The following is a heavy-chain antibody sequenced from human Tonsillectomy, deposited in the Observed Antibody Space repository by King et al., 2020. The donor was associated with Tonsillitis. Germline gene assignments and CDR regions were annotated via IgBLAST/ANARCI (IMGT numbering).Heavy chain of an antibody. V-gene: IGHV3-9*01. CDR2: VTWNSGSV. J-gene: IGHJ2*01. Sequence: VQLVESGGGLAQPGGSLRLSCAASGFSFREYAMHWVRQVPGKGLEWVAGVTWNSGSVDYADSVKGRFTISRDNARKSLYLQMDSLRVEDTAFYYCVKYYEDYLYYCYFDLWGRGALVTVSS. D-gene: IGHD3-16*01. CDR3: VKYYEDYLYYCYFDL. CDR1: GFSFREYA.